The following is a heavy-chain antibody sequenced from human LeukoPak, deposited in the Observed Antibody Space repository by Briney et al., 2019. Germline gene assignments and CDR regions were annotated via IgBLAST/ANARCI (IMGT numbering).Heavy chain of an antibody. CDR2: INSDGSGT. Sequence: GGSLRLSCAASGFTFSSYAMSWVHQVPGKGLVWVSHINSDGSGTSYADSVKGRFTISKDNAKNTVYLQMNSLRAEDTAVYYCVSFYETYWGRGTLVTVSS. J-gene: IGHJ4*02. CDR1: GFTFSSYA. V-gene: IGHV3-74*01. D-gene: IGHD2/OR15-2a*01. CDR3: VSFYETY.